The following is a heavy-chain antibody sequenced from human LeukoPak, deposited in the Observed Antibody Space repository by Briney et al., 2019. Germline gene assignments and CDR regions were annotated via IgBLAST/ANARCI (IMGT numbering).Heavy chain of an antibody. CDR3: AKDRGGDYYYYYMDV. D-gene: IGHD3-16*01. Sequence: GGSLRLSCAGSGFTFSSYSMNWVRHAPGKGLEWVSYIGHTGSITDYADSVKGRFTISRDNAKNSLYLQMNTLRAEDTAVYYCAKDRGGDYYYYYMDVWGKGTTVTVSS. CDR2: IGHTGSIT. CDR1: GFTFSSYS. J-gene: IGHJ6*03. V-gene: IGHV3-48*01.